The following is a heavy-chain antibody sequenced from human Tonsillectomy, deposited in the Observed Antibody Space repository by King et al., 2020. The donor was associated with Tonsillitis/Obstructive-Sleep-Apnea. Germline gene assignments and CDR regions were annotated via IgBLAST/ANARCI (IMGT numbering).Heavy chain of an antibody. CDR1: GGSISSGGYY. CDR2: IYYSGST. V-gene: IGHV4-31*03. Sequence: PLQESGPGLVKPSQTLSLTCTVSGGSISSGGYYWSWIRQHPGKGLEWIGYIYYSGSTYYNPSLKSRVTISVDTSKNQFSLKLSSVTAADTAVYYCARVSHSTVELDYWGQGTLVTVSS. J-gene: IGHJ4*02. CDR3: ARVSHSTVELDY. D-gene: IGHD6-19*01.